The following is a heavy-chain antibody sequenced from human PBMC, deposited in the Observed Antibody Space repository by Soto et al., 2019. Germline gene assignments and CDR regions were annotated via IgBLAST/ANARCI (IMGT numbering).Heavy chain of an antibody. V-gene: IGHV3-30*18. D-gene: IGHD3-22*01. CDR2: ISDDGSRK. Sequence: QVQLVESGGGVVQPGRSLRLSCAASGFIVSFYGMHWVRQAPGKGLEWVAVISDDGSRKYYADSVKGRFTISRDNSKNTVYLQMNSLRAEETAAYYCAKLNTHYFDSSGPVPLYNFDYWGQGTLVTVSS. CDR3: AKLNTHYFDSSGPVPLYNFDY. CDR1: GFIVSFYG. J-gene: IGHJ4*01.